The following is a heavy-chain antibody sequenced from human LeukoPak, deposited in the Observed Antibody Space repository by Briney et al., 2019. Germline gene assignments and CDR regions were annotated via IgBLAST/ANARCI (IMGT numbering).Heavy chain of an antibody. CDR2: IYYSGST. J-gene: IGHJ6*02. D-gene: IGHD2-2*01. CDR1: GGSISSYY. V-gene: IGHV4-59*12. CDR3: AREANQYGMDV. Sequence: PSETLSLTCTVSGGSISSYYWSWIRQPPGKGLEWIGYIYYSGSTNYNPSLKSRVTISVDTSKNQFSLKLSSVTAADTAVYYCAREANQYGMDVWGQGTTVTVSS.